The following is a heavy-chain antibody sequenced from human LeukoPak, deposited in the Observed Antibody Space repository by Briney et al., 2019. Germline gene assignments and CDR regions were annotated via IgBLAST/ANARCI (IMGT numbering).Heavy chain of an antibody. CDR3: AKVPEGEYSYGILDY. D-gene: IGHD5-18*01. V-gene: IGHV3-23*01. J-gene: IGHJ4*02. CDR1: GLTFSSYA. Sequence: PGGSLRLSCAASGLTFSSYAMSWVRQAPGKGLEWVSAISGSGGSTYYADSVKGRFTISRDNSKNTLYLQMNSLRAEDTAVYYCAKVPEGEYSYGILDYWGQGTLVTVSS. CDR2: ISGSGGST.